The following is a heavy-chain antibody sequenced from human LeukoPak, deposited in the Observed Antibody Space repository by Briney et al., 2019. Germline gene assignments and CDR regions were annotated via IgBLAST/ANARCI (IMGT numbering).Heavy chain of an antibody. CDR2: INHSGST. CDR1: GGSFSGYY. V-gene: IGHV4-34*01. J-gene: IGHJ5*02. D-gene: IGHD6-19*01. Sequence: SETLSLTCAVYGGSFSGYYWSWIRQPPGKGLEWIGEINHSGSTNYNPSLKSRVTISVDTSKNQFSLKLSSVTAADTAVYYCARVSIAVAGWIDPWGQGTLVTVSS. CDR3: ARVSIAVAGWIDP.